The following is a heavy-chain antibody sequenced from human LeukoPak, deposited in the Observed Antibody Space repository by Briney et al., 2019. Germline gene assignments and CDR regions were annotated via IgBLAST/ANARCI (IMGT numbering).Heavy chain of an antibody. J-gene: IGHJ3*02. CDR3: ASSRWRYYYDSSGYQVGDAFDI. D-gene: IGHD3-22*01. CDR1: GGSISSYY. CDR2: IYYSGST. V-gene: IGHV4-59*06. Sequence: SETLSLTCTVSGGSISSYYWSWIRQHPGKGLEWIGYIYYSGSTYYNPSLKSRVTISVDTSKNQFSLKLSSVTAADTAVYYCASSRWRYYYDSSGYQVGDAFDIWGQGTMVTVSS.